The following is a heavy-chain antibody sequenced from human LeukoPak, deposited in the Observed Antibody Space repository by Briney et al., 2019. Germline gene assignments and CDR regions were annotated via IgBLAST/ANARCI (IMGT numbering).Heavy chain of an antibody. CDR3: VKDGSGSYYTYYFDY. J-gene: IGHJ4*02. D-gene: IGHD3-10*01. V-gene: IGHV3-64D*06. CDR2: ISSKGGST. CDR1: GFTFSRYA. Sequence: AGGSLRLSCSASGFTFSRYAMHWVRQAPGKGLEYVSAISSKGGSTYYADSVKGRFTISRDNSKNTLYLQMSSLRAEDTAVYYCVKDGSGSYYTYYFDYWGQGTLVTVSS.